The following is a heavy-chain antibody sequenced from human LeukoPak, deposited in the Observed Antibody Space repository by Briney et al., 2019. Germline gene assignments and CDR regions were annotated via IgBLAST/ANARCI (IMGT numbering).Heavy chain of an antibody. CDR3: ARGRSNYYGMDV. V-gene: IGHV4-59*01. J-gene: IGHJ6*02. CDR2: IYYNGNT. D-gene: IGHD1-26*01. CDR1: DGSIKSYY. Sequence: SETLSLTCSVSDGSIKSYYWNWIRRPPGKGLEWIGYIYYNGNTNYSPSLKSRVTMSVDTSKNLFSLKVSSVTAADTAVYYCARGRSNYYGMDVWGQGTTVTVSS.